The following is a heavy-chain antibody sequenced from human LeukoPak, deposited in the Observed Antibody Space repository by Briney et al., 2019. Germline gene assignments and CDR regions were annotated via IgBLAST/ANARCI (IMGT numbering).Heavy chain of an antibody. CDR1: GGSLSSSSYY. CDR2: IYYSGST. V-gene: IGHV4-61*01. J-gene: IGHJ3*02. D-gene: IGHD3-22*01. Sequence: PSETLSLTCTVSGGSLSSSSYYWAWLRQPPGTGLEWIGYIYYSGSTNYNPSLKSRVTISVDTSKNQFSLKLSSVTAADTAVYYCASTYYCDSSGYYYHGGAFDIWGQGTMVTVSS. CDR3: ASTYYCDSSGYYYHGGAFDI.